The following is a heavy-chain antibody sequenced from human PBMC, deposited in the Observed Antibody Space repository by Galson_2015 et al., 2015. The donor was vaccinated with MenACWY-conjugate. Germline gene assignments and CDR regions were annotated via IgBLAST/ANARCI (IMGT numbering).Heavy chain of an antibody. Sequence: SLRLSCAASGFTFGNYWMTWVRQAPGKGLEWVANIKGDGSEIWYVDSVKGRFTISRDNARYSLYLQMNALRAEDTAVYYCARLSHYVIGTGAFASWGQGTMVTVSS. CDR2: IKGDGSEI. CDR3: ARLSHYVIGTGAFAS. V-gene: IGHV3-7*03. CDR1: GFTFGNYW. J-gene: IGHJ3*01. D-gene: IGHD1-20*01.